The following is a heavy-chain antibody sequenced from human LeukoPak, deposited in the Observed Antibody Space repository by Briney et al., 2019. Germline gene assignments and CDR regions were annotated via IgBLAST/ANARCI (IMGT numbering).Heavy chain of an antibody. CDR3: ARSRERQFDY. Sequence: SQTLSLTCAISVDSVSSNSAAWNWSRQSPSRGLECLGRTYYRSKWYNDYAVSVKSRITINPDTSKNQFFLQLNSVTPEDTAVYYCARSRERQFDYWGQGTLVTVSS. J-gene: IGHJ4*02. D-gene: IGHD1-26*01. CDR1: VDSVSSNSAA. V-gene: IGHV6-1*01. CDR2: TYYRSKWYN.